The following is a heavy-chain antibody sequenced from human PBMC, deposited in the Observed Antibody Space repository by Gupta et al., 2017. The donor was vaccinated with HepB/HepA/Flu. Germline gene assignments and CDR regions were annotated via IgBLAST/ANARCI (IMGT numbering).Heavy chain of an antibody. CDR2: ISAYNGNT. V-gene: IGHV1-18*01. D-gene: IGHD3-22*01. CDR3: ARDVPARPSITMIVVVSNDAFDI. Sequence: RQAPGQGLEWMGWISAYNGNTNYAQKLQGRVTMTTDTSTSTAYMELRSLRSDDTAVYYCARDVPARPSITMIVVVSNDAFDIWGQGTMVTVSS. J-gene: IGHJ3*02.